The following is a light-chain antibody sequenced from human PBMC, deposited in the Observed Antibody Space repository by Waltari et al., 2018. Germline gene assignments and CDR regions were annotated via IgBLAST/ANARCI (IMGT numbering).Light chain of an antibody. J-gene: IGLJ3*02. V-gene: IGLV2-23*02. Sequence: QSALTQPASVSGSPGQSVTISCTGASSDIGRYDIVSWYQQHPGNAPKLIICDVSKRPSGVSDRFSGSQSGDTASLTISGLQFEDEADYYWCSYAGNYIWVFGGGTRLTVL. CDR1: SSDIGRYDI. CDR2: DVS. CDR3: CSYAGNYIWV.